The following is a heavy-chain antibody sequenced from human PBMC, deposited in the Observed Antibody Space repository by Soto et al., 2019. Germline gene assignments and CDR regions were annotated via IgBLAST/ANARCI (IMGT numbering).Heavy chain of an antibody. D-gene: IGHD2-15*01. CDR3: ASLVALTYCSGGTCYGGIDY. CDR2: IYYIGST. J-gene: IGHJ4*02. CDR1: GGSISSGDYF. V-gene: IGHV4-31*03. Sequence: SETLSLTCTVSGGSISSGDYFWSWIRQHLGKGLEWIGYIYYIGSTYYNPSLKSRVSISVDTSKNQFSLKLSSVTAADTAVYYCASLVALTYCSGGTCYGGIDYWGQGTLVTVSS.